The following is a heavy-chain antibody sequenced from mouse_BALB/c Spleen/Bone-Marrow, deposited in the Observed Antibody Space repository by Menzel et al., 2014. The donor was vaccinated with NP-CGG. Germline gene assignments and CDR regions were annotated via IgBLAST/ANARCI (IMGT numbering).Heavy chain of an antibody. Sequence: QVQLQQSGAELMKPGASVKISCKATGYTFSSYWLEWVKQRPGHGLEWIGEILPGSGSTNYNEKSKGKPTFTADTSSNTAYMQLSSLASEDSAVYCCGRRVTTANYWGQGTTLTVSS. CDR1: GYTFSSYW. J-gene: IGHJ2*01. CDR3: GRRVTTANY. D-gene: IGHD1-2*01. CDR2: ILPGSGST. V-gene: IGHV1-9*01.